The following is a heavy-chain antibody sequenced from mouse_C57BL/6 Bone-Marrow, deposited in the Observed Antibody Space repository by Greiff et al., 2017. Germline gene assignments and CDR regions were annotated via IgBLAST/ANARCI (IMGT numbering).Heavy chain of an antibody. J-gene: IGHJ4*01. V-gene: IGHV1-72*01. D-gene: IGHD2-4*01. CDR1: GYTFTSYW. Sequence: QVQLKQPGAELVKPGASVKLSCKASGYTFTSYWMHWVKQRPGRGLEWIGRIDPNSGGTKYNEKFKSKATLTVDKPSSTAYMQLSSLTSEDSAFYYCARDEYDYGAMDYWGQGTSVTVSS. CDR3: ARDEYDYGAMDY. CDR2: IDPNSGGT.